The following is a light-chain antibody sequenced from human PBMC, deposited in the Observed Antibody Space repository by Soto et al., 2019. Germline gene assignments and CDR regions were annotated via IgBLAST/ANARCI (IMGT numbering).Light chain of an antibody. Sequence: SYELTQPSSVSVSPGQTARITCSGDLLAKTYARWFHQRPGQAPVLLIYKDTERPSGIPERFSGSSSGTTVALTISGAQVEDEADYYCQSYDNSLSGSWVFGGGTKLTVL. CDR3: QSYDNSLSGSWV. CDR2: KDT. V-gene: IGLV3-27*01. J-gene: IGLJ3*02. CDR1: LLAKTY.